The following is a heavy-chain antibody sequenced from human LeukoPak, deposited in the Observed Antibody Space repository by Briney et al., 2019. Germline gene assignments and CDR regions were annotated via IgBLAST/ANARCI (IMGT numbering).Heavy chain of an antibody. V-gene: IGHV3-30*04. CDR2: ISYDGSNK. J-gene: IGHJ4*02. CDR3: ARDKDTAMAFYY. Sequence: PGGSLRLSCAASGFTFSSYAMHWVRQAPGKGLEWVAVISYDGSNKYYADSVKGRFTISRDNSKNTLYLQMNSLRAEDTAVYYCARDKDTAMAFYYWGQGTLVTVSS. D-gene: IGHD5-18*01. CDR1: GFTFSSYA.